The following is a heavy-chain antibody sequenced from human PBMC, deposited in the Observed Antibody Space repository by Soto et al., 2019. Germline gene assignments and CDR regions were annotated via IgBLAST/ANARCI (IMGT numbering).Heavy chain of an antibody. CDR3: AKCIQVNWNYDAFHI. CDR2: RYYSEST. Sequence: SETLSLTCTVSGGSITTGGYYWSWIRQLPGKGLEWIGHRYYSESTYYNPSLKSRVSISLDTSKNQFSLKLSFVTAEDTALYYCAKCIQVNWNYDAFHIWGQGTMVTVSS. J-gene: IGHJ3*02. V-gene: IGHV4-31*03. CDR1: GGSITTGGYY. D-gene: IGHD1-7*01.